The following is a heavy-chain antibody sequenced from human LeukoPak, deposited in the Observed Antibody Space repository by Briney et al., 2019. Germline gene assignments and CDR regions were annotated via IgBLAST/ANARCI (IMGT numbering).Heavy chain of an antibody. D-gene: IGHD3-16*02. CDR2: NYHSWSN. V-gene: IGHV4-38-2*01. J-gene: IGHJ5*02. Sequence: PSETLSLTCAVSGYSISRGYYWGWIRQPPGQGPEWIGSNYHSWSNHYNPSLKSRVTKPVDTSKKQFPLKPNPGTAGATAGYYCARLAILRLWELSSPHNWFDLWGQGTLVTVSS. CDR1: GYSISRGYY. CDR3: ARLAILRLWELSSPHNWFDL.